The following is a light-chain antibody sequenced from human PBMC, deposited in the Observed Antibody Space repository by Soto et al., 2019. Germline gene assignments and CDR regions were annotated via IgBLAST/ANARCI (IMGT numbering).Light chain of an antibody. CDR2: GAS. J-gene: IGKJ4*01. Sequence: EIVLTQSPGTPSVSPGERATLSCRASQSISSKLAWYQQKPGQAPRLLIYGASTRATGIPVRFSGSGSGTEFTLTITSLQSEDFAVYYCQEYNNWHPITFGGGTKVDIK. CDR1: QSISSK. CDR3: QEYNNWHPIT. V-gene: IGKV3-15*01.